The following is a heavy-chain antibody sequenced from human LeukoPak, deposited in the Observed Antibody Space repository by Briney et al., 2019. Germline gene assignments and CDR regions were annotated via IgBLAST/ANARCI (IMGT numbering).Heavy chain of an antibody. CDR1: GFTFSSYS. CDR2: ISSSSSYI. V-gene: IGHV3-21*01. J-gene: IGHJ4*02. D-gene: IGHD3-3*01. Sequence: GGSLRLSCAASGFTFSSYSMNWVRQAPGKGLEWVSSISSSSSYIYYADSVKGRLTISRDNAKNSLYLQMNSLRAEDTAVYYCARSYYDFWSGYYTPGDYFDYWGQGTLVTVSS. CDR3: ARSYYDFWSGYYTPGDYFDY.